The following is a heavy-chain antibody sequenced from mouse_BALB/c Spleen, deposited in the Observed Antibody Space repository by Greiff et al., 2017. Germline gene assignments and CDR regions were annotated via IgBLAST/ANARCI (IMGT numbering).Heavy chain of an antibody. J-gene: IGHJ3*01. CDR1: GFTFSSFG. Sequence: EVQGVESGGGLVQPGGSRKLSCAASGFTFSSFGMHWVRQAPEKGLEWVAYISSGSSTIYYADTVKGRFTISRDNPKNTLFLQMTSLRSEDTAMYYCARVWYGGPFAYWGQGTLVTVSA. V-gene: IGHV5-17*02. D-gene: IGHD2-10*02. CDR2: ISSGSSTI. CDR3: ARVWYGGPFAY.